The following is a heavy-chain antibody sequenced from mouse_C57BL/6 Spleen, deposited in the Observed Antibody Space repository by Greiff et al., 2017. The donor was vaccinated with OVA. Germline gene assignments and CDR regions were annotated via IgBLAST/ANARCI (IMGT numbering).Heavy chain of an antibody. CDR1: GYTFTSYW. V-gene: IGHV1-53*01. D-gene: IGHD1-1*01. CDR3: ARGGYYGSSYWYFDV. CDR2: INPSNGGT. J-gene: IGHJ1*03. Sequence: QVQLQQPGTELVKPGASVKLSCKASGYTFTSYWMHWVKQRPGQGLEWIGNINPSNGGTNYNEKCKSKATLTVDKSSSTAYMQLSSRTSEDSAVYYCARGGYYGSSYWYFDVWGTGTTVTVSS.